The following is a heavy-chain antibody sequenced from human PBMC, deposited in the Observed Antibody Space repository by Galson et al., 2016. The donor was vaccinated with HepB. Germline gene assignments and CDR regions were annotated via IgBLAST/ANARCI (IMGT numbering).Heavy chain of an antibody. Sequence: SLRLSCAASGFTFSDHYMTWIRQAPGKGLEWVSYISNSGSTVHYADSVKGRFTVSRDNAKNSVNLQMNSLRAEDTAVYYCARPRATYYYGSATPHNWFDVWGQGTLVTVSS. CDR2: ISNSGSTV. J-gene: IGHJ5*02. V-gene: IGHV3-11*01. CDR1: GFTFSDHY. D-gene: IGHD3-10*01. CDR3: ARPRATYYYGSATPHNWFDV.